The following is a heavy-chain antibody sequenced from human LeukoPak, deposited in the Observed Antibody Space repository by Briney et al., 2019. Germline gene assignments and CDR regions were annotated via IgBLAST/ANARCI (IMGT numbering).Heavy chain of an antibody. Sequence: SSQTLSLTCTVSGDSVGSTSYYWSWIRQPAGKGLEWIGRMSYIGSSNYNPSLKSRVTISIDTSKKEVSLRLSSVTAADTAVYYCARGRFGSADSWLGLYHYYYMDVWGQGTLVTVSS. V-gene: IGHV4-61*02. CDR2: MSYIGSS. D-gene: IGHD6-19*01. CDR1: GDSVGSTSYY. CDR3: ARGRFGSADSWLGLYHYYYMDV. J-gene: IGHJ6*03.